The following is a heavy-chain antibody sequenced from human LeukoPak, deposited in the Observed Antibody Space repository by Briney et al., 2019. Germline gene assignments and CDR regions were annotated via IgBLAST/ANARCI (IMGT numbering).Heavy chain of an antibody. J-gene: IGHJ4*02. V-gene: IGHV1-18*01. Sequence: ASVKVSCKASGYTLASYGISWVRQAPGQGLEWMGWISAYNDDTRYAQHLQGRVTLTTDTSTGTAYMELRSLTSDDTALYYCARDTALIITPGGPDYWGQGTLVTVSS. D-gene: IGHD3-10*01. CDR3: ARDTALIITPGGPDY. CDR1: GYTLASYG. CDR2: ISAYNDDT.